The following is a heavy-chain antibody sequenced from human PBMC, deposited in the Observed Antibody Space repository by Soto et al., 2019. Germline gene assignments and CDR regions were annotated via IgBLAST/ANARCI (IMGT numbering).Heavy chain of an antibody. Sequence: EVQLVESGGGLVQPGGSLRLSCAASGFTFSSYSMNWVRQAPGKGLEWVSSISGSSSYIYYADSVKGRFTISRDNAKNSLYLQMNSRRAEDTAVYDCERPWRHYNYYYYVDVWGKGNPVTVSS. CDR1: GFTFSSYS. CDR2: ISGSSSYI. J-gene: IGHJ6*03. CDR3: ERPWRHYNYYYYVDV. V-gene: IGHV3-21*01.